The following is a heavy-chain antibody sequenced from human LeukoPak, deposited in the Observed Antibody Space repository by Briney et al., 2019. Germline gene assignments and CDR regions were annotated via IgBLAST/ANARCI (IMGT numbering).Heavy chain of an antibody. V-gene: IGHV4-4*07. CDR3: ARDSLELTAEPMDV. D-gene: IGHD1-7*01. CDR1: GGSISSYY. Sequence: SETLSLTCTVSGGSISSYYWSWIRQPAGKGLEWIGRIYTSGRTNYNPSLKSRVTMSVDTSKNQFSLKLSSVTAADTAVYYCARDSLELTAEPMDVWGKGTTVTVSS. J-gene: IGHJ6*03. CDR2: IYTSGRT.